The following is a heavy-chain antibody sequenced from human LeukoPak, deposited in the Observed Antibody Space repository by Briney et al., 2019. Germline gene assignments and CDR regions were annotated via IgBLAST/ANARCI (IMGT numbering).Heavy chain of an antibody. J-gene: IGHJ4*02. CDR1: GGSFSGYY. V-gene: IGHV4-34*01. CDR3: ARRRHYDILTGYRGTVDY. D-gene: IGHD3-9*01. CDR2: INHSGST. Sequence: PSETLSLTCAVYGGSFSGYYWSWIRQPPGKGLEWIGEINHSGSTNYNPSLKSRVTISVDTSKNQFSLKLSSVTAADTAVYYCARRRHYDILTGYRGTVDYWGQGTLVTVSS.